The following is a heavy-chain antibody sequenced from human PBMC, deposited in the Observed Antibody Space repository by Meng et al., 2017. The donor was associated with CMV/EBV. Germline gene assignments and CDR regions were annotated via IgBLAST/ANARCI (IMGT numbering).Heavy chain of an antibody. V-gene: IGHV1-2*02. Sequence: ASVKVSCKASGYTFTGHYMHWVRQAPGQGLEWMGWINPNSGGTNYAQKFQGRVTMTMDTSISTAYMELIRLRSDDTAVYYCARAQSGFWSGYSDFDYWGQGTLVTVSS. D-gene: IGHD3-3*01. J-gene: IGHJ4*02. CDR1: GYTFTGHY. CDR2: INPNSGGT. CDR3: ARAQSGFWSGYSDFDY.